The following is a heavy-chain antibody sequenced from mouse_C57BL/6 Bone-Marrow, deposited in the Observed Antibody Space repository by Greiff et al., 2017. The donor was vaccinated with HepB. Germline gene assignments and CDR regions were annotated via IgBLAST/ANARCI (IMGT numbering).Heavy chain of an antibody. Sequence: VQLQQSGAELARPGASVKLSCKASGYTFTSYGISWVKQSTGQGLEWIGEIYPRSGNTYYNEKFKGKATLTADKSSSTAYMELRSLTSEDSAVYVCARWAAWYSRFAYWGQGTLVTVSA. V-gene: IGHV1-81*01. CDR3: ARWAAWYSRFAY. D-gene: IGHD1-1*02. CDR1: GYTFTSYG. J-gene: IGHJ3*01. CDR2: IYPRSGNT.